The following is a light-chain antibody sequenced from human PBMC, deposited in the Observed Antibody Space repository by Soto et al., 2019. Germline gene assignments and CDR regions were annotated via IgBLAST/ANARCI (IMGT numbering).Light chain of an antibody. CDR3: AAWDDSLNGPYV. Sequence: QSVLTQPPSASGTPGQGVTISCSGSSSNIGSNTVNWYQQRPGTAPKLLIYSNNQRPSGVPDRFSGSKSGTSASLAISGLQSEDEAEYYCAAWDDSLNGPYVFGTGTKVTVL. V-gene: IGLV1-44*01. CDR1: SSNIGSNT. J-gene: IGLJ1*01. CDR2: SNN.